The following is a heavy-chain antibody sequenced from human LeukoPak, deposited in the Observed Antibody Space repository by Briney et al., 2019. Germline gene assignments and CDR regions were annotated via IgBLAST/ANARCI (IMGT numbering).Heavy chain of an antibody. CDR2: IDYSGST. Sequence: PSETLSLTCTVSGGSISSHFWSWIRQSPEKGLEWIGHIDYSGSTNYNPSLKSRVTISVDTSKNQFSLKLSSVTAADTAVYYCAILYCSSSSCYLLGWGQGTLVTVSS. CDR3: AILYCSSSSCYLLG. D-gene: IGHD2-2*01. J-gene: IGHJ4*02. V-gene: IGHV4-59*11. CDR1: GGSISSHF.